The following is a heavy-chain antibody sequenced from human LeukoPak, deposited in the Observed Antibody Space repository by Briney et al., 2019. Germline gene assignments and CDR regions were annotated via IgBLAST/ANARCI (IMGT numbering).Heavy chain of an antibody. J-gene: IGHJ4*02. Sequence: PSETLSLTCTVSGGSISSGDYYWSWIRRPPGKGLEWIGYIYYSGSTYYNPSLKSRVTISVDTSKNQFSLKLSSVAAADTAVYYCARRRGDFWSGYYFDYWGQGTLVTVSS. CDR1: GGSISSGDYY. V-gene: IGHV4-30-4*01. CDR3: ARRRGDFWSGYYFDY. CDR2: IYYSGST. D-gene: IGHD3-3*01.